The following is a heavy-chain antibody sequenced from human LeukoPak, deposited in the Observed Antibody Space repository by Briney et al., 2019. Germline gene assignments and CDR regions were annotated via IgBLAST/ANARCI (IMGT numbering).Heavy chain of an antibody. CDR2: ISYDGSNK. D-gene: IGHD3-10*01. CDR1: GFVFTNSW. V-gene: IGHV3-30*18. Sequence: GGSLRLSCAASGFVFTNSWMHWVRQAPGKGLEWVAVISYDGSNKYYADSVKGRFTISRDNSKNTLYLQMNSLRAEDTAVYYCAKAMVRGRYYGMDVWGQGTTVTVSS. J-gene: IGHJ6*02. CDR3: AKAMVRGRYYGMDV.